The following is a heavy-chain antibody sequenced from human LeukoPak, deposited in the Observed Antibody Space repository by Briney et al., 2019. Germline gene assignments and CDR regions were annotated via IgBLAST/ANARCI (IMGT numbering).Heavy chain of an antibody. D-gene: IGHD5-18*01. CDR3: ARRSDGYLLAPDDS. CDR2: IYPGDSDT. CDR1: GYIFTSYW. V-gene: IGHV5-51*01. Sequence: GESLKISCQGSGYIFTSYWIGWGRQMPGKGLEWMRIIYPGDSDTRYSPSFQGQVTISADKSISTAYLQWSSLKASDTAMYYCARRSDGYLLAPDDSWGQGTLVTVSS. J-gene: IGHJ4*02.